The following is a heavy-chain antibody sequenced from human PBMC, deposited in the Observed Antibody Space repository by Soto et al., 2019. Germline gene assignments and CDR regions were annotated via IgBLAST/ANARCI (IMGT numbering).Heavy chain of an antibody. CDR1: GDSVSSGSHH. CDR2: IYFTGRT. D-gene: IGHD2-21*01. CDR3: ARDLVAIGGRVYAFDL. J-gene: IGHJ3*01. V-gene: IGHV4-61*03. Sequence: QVQLQESGPGLVRPSETLSLTCTVAGDSVSSGSHHWNWIRQAPGKGLEWIGSIYFTGRTNHNPSLKSRVTISVDTSKNHLSLNLTSVTAAHTAVYYCARDLVAIGGRVYAFDLWGQGTMVTVSS.